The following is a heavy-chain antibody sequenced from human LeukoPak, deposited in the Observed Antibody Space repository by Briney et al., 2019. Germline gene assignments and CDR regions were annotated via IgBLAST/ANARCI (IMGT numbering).Heavy chain of an antibody. Sequence: ASVKVSCKASGGTFSSYAISWVRQAPGQGLEWMGGIIPIFGTANYAQKFQGRVTITADESTSTAYMELSSLRSEDTAVYYCARDVSASHFDYWGQGTLSPSPQ. CDR3: ARDVSASHFDY. CDR2: IIPIFGTA. CDR1: GGTFSSYA. V-gene: IGHV1-69*13. D-gene: IGHD5/OR15-5a*01. J-gene: IGHJ4*02.